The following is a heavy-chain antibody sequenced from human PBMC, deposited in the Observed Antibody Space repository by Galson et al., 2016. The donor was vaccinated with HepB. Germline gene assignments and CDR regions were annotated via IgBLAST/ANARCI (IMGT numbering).Heavy chain of an antibody. CDR3: AGRFSSSRPDY. D-gene: IGHD6-6*01. Sequence: LSLTCTVSGDSISGYYWSWIRQAPGKGLEWISYISSAGTNIYYADSVKGRFTISRDNSRNLMYLQMTNLRADDPAVYYCAGRFSSSRPDYWGRGTLVTVSS. CDR2: ISSAGTNI. V-gene: IGHV3-11*01. J-gene: IGHJ4*02. CDR1: GDSISGYY.